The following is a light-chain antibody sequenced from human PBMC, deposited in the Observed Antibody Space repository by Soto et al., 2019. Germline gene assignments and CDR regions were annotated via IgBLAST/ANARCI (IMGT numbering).Light chain of an antibody. CDR3: KQSYSTPIT. CDR1: QSISSY. CDR2: AAS. Sequence: DIQMTQSPSSLSASVGDRVTITCRVSQSISSYLNWYQQKPGKAHKLLIYAASSLQSGVQSRFSGSGSGTDFTLTIRSLQPEDFATYYCKQSYSTPITFGQGTRLE. J-gene: IGKJ5*01. V-gene: IGKV1-39*01.